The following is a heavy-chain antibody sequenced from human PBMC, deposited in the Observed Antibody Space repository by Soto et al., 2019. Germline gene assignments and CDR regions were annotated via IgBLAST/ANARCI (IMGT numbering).Heavy chain of an antibody. Sequence: SVKVSCKASGGTFSSYAISWVRQAPGQGLEWMGGIIPIFGTANYAQKFQGRVTITADESTSTAYMELSSLRSEDTAVYYCARYGGYSGYGAFDIWGQGTMVTVS. J-gene: IGHJ3*02. CDR1: GGTFSSYA. D-gene: IGHD5-12*01. V-gene: IGHV1-69*13. CDR3: ARYGGYSGYGAFDI. CDR2: IIPIFGTA.